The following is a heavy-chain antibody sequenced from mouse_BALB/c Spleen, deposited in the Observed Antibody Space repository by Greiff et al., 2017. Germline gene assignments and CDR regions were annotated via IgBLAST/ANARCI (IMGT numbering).Heavy chain of an antibody. D-gene: IGHD2-10*02. CDR3: ARVWSYYAMDY. V-gene: IGHV2-2*02. J-gene: IGHJ4*01. CDR2: IWSGGST. CDR1: GFSLTSYG. Sequence: VQVVESGPGLVQPSQSLSITCTVSGFSLTSYGVHWVRQSPGKGLEWLGVIWSGGSTDYNAAFISRLSISKDNSKSQVFFKMNSLQANDTAIYYCARVWSYYAMDYWGQGTSVTVSS.